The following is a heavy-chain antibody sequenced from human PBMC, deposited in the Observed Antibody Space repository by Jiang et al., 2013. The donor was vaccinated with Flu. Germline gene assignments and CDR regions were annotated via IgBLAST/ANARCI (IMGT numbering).Heavy chain of an antibody. J-gene: IGHJ5*02. D-gene: IGHD3-10*01. V-gene: IGHV1-3*04. CDR3: ARMIYSGSGSFYHWFDP. CDR1: GYSFTTYA. Sequence: SGYSFTTYAMHWCAWPPDKGLSGWVGVNTDHGGTRYSQKFQGRVTFTRDTSANTAYMELNSLTSEDTGVYYCARMIYSGSGSFYHWFDPWGQGTLVTVSS. CDR2: VNTDHGGT.